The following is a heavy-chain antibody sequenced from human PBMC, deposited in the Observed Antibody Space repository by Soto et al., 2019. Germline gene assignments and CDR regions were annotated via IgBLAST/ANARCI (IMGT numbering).Heavy chain of an antibody. CDR3: ARSPLELREFDY. CDR1: GYSIRSSSW. Sequence: QVQLQESGPGLVKPSDTLSLTCDVSGYSIRSSSWWGWIRQPPGKGLEWIGCVDHSGSTYYSPSLKSRVIMSVDTSKNQFSLHLRSVTAVDKAMYCCARSPLELREFDYWGQGALVTVSS. CDR2: VDHSGST. D-gene: IGHD1-7*01. V-gene: IGHV4-28*01. J-gene: IGHJ4*02.